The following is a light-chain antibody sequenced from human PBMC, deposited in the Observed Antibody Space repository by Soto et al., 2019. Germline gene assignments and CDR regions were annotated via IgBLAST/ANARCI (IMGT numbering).Light chain of an antibody. Sequence: EIVMTQSPGTLSVSPGERATLSCRASQSVSSNLAWYQQKPGQAHRLLIYGESTRATGIPARFSGSRSGTEFTLPISSLQSEDFAVYYCQQYNNWPRTFGQGTKVEIQ. J-gene: IGKJ1*01. CDR2: GES. CDR1: QSVSSN. V-gene: IGKV3-15*01. CDR3: QQYNNWPRT.